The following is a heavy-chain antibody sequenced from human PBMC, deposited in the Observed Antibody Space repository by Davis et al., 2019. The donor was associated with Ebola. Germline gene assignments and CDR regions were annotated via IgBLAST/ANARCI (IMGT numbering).Heavy chain of an antibody. Sequence: SETLSLTCTVSGGSISSYYWSWIRQPPGKGLEWIGYIYHSGSTYYNPSPKSRVTISVDRSKNQFSLKLSSVTATDTAVYYCARWDYGGNLFDYWGQGTLVTVSS. CDR2: IYHSGST. CDR3: ARWDYGGNLFDY. V-gene: IGHV4-59*12. CDR1: GGSISSYY. D-gene: IGHD4-23*01. J-gene: IGHJ4*02.